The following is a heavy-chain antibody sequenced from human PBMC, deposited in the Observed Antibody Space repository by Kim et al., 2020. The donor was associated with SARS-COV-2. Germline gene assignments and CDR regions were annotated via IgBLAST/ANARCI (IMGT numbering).Heavy chain of an antibody. Sequence: TGKYAQNFQGGATISADKSTSTAYMELTSLRSEDTAVYYCAISGRYDNFEYWGQGTLVTVSS. D-gene: IGHD5-12*01. J-gene: IGHJ4*02. V-gene: IGHV1-69*06. CDR2: TG. CDR3: AISGRYDNFEY.